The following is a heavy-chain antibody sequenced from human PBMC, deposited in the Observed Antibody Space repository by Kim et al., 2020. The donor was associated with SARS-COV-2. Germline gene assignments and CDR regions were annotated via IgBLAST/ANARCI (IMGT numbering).Heavy chain of an antibody. J-gene: IGHJ4*02. V-gene: IGHV3-30*04. CDR2: ISSDGSHQ. D-gene: IGHD5-12*01. CDR1: GFTFNTYA. CDR3: ARDRAGFSGYQSFFDY. Sequence: GGSLRLSCAASGFTFNTYAMHWVRQTPGKGMEGVAVISSDGSHQDYADSVKGRFTISRDNSKNTLYLQMSNLRDDDTAVYYCARDRAGFSGYQSFFDYWGQGTLVSVSS.